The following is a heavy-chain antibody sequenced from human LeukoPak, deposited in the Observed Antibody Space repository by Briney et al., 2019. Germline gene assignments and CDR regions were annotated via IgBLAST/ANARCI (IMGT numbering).Heavy chain of an antibody. CDR3: ARGPTPYYDSSGYYSFPTLIDY. CDR1: GFTFSSYA. D-gene: IGHD3-22*01. V-gene: IGHV3-64*01. CDR2: ISSNGGST. J-gene: IGHJ4*02. Sequence: GSLLLSYAASGFTFSSYAMHWVRQAPGKGLEYVSAISSNGGSTYYANSVKGRFTISRDNSKNTLYLQMGSLRAEDMAVYYCARGPTPYYDSSGYYSFPTLIDYWGQGTLVTVSS.